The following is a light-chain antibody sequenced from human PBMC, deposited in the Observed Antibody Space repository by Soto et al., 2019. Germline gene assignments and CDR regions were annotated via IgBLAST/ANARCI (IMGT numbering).Light chain of an antibody. CDR1: TNDVGAYDY. Sequence: QSALTQPASVSGSPGQSITISCTGTTNDVGAYDYVSWYQHHPGKAPRLMIFDVSDRPSGVSNRFSGSKSGNTASLTISGLQAEDEADYYCTSYTTSDTLAFGGGTKLTVL. CDR3: TSYTTSDTLA. V-gene: IGLV2-14*03. J-gene: IGLJ2*01. CDR2: DVS.